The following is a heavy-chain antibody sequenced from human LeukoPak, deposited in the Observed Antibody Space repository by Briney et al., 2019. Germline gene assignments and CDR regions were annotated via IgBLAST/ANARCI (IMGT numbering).Heavy chain of an antibody. D-gene: IGHD3-3*01. CDR1: GGSFSGYY. Sequence: PSETLSLTCAVYGGSFSGYYWSWIRQPPGKGLEWIGEINHSGSTNYNPSLKSRVTISVDTSKNQFSLKLSSVTAADTAVYYCARAARYYDFWSGYPYYFDYWGQGTLVTVSS. V-gene: IGHV4-34*01. CDR3: ARAARYYDFWSGYPYYFDY. J-gene: IGHJ4*02. CDR2: INHSGST.